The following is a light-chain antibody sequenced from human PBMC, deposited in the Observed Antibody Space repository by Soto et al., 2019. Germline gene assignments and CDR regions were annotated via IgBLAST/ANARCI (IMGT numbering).Light chain of an antibody. CDR3: GTWDSSLTSSFDV. J-gene: IGLJ1*01. CDR2: DNS. Sequence: QSVLTQPPSVSAAPGQKVTISCSGSSTNIGNNFVSWYQQLPGSAPRLLIYDNSNRPLGIPDRFSGSKSGTSATLDITGLQTGDEADYYCGTWDSSLTSSFDVLGTGTKLTVL. CDR1: STNIGNNF. V-gene: IGLV1-51*01.